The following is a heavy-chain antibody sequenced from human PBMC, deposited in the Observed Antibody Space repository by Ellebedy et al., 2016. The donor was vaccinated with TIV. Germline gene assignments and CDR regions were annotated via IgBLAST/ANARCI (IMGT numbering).Heavy chain of an antibody. CDR1: GFFLYTYA. V-gene: IGHV3-49*03. Sequence: GGSLRLXXSASGFFLYTYAVSWFRQAPGKGLEWVGFIRSKPYGATTDYAASVKGRFTISRDDSNSIAYLQMDSLKTEDTGVYYCTGLVDGGYELVYWGQGTLVTVSS. J-gene: IGHJ4*02. CDR3: TGLVDGGYELVY. D-gene: IGHD4-17*01. CDR2: IRSKPYGATT.